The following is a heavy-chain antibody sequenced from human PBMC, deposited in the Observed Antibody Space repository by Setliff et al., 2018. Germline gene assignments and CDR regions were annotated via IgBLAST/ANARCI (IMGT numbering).Heavy chain of an antibody. CDR1: GGSISSSNYY. J-gene: IGHJ2*01. CDR3: ARREVERTTTRRTVWYFDL. V-gene: IGHV4-39*01. D-gene: IGHD1-7*01. Sequence: SETLSLTCSVPGGSISSSNYYWAWIRQPPGKGLEWIGSIYYSGSTYYNPSLRSRVTISVDTSKNQVSLKLSSVTAADAATFYCARREVERTTTRRTVWYFDLWGRGTQVTVSS. CDR2: IYYSGST.